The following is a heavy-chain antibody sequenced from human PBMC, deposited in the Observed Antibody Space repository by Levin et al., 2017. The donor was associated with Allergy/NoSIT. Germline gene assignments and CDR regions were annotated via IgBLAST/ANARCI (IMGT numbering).Heavy chain of an antibody. CDR1: GGSISSYY. CDR2: IYYSGST. J-gene: IGHJ4*02. Sequence: ESLKISCTVSGGSISSYYWSWIRQPPGKGLEWIGYIYYSGSTNYNPSLKSRVTISVDTSKNQFSLKLSSVTAADTAVYYCARVTHGDYVSLDYWGQGTLVTVSS. D-gene: IGHD4-17*01. CDR3: ARVTHGDYVSLDY. V-gene: IGHV4-59*01.